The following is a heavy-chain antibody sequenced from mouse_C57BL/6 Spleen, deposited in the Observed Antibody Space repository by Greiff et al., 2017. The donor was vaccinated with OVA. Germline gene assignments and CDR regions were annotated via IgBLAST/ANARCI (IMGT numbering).Heavy chain of an antibody. CDR3: ARPYYDRYYAMDY. J-gene: IGHJ4*01. CDR1: GYAFSSYW. D-gene: IGHD2-4*01. V-gene: IGHV1-80*01. CDR2: IYPGDGDT. Sequence: VQLQQSGAELVKPGASVKISCKASGYAFSSYWMNWVKQRPGKGLEWIGQIYPGDGDTNYNGKFKGKATLTADKSSSTAYMQLSSLTSEDSAVDFCARPYYDRYYAMDYWGQGTSVTVSS.